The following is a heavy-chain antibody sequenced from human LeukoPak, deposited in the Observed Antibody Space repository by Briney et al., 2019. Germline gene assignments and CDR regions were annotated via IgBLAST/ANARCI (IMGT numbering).Heavy chain of an antibody. J-gene: IGHJ1*01. CDR2: ISSSGSTI. Sequence: GGSLRLSCAASGFTFSDYYMSWVRQAPGKGLEWVSYISSSGSTIYYADSVKGRFTISRDNAQNSLSLQMNSLRAEDTAVYYCARSTRRDTEVALAEYFQHWGQGTLVTVST. CDR3: ARSTRRDTEVALAEYFQH. V-gene: IGHV3-11*01. D-gene: IGHD5-18*01. CDR1: GFTFSDYY.